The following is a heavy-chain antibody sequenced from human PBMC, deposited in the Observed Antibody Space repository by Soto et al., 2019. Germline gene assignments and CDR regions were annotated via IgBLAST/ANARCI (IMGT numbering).Heavy chain of an antibody. D-gene: IGHD4-17*01. J-gene: IGHJ6*03. CDR2: IYYSGST. CDR3: ARWGPPTVQHYYYYYYMDV. CDR1: GCSISSYY. Sequence: SETLSLTCTVSGCSISSYYWSWIRQPPGKGLEWIGYIYYSGSTNYNPSLKSRVTISVDTSKNQFSLKLSSVTAADTAVYYCARWGPPTVQHYYYYYYMDVWGKGTTVTVSS. V-gene: IGHV4-59*08.